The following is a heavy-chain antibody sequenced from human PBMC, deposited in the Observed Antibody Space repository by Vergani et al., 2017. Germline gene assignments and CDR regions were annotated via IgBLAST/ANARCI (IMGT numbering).Heavy chain of an antibody. Sequence: EVQLVESGGGLVKPGGSLRLSCAASGFTFSNAWMSWVRQAPGKGLEWVGRIKSKTDGGTTDYAAPVKGRFTISRDDSKNTLYLQMNSLKTEDTAVYYCTTAPYDYVWGNFCGMDVWGQGTTVTGSS. V-gene: IGHV3-15*01. CDR1: GFTFSNAW. CDR2: IKSKTDGGTT. CDR3: TTAPYDYVWGNFCGMDV. D-gene: IGHD3-16*01. J-gene: IGHJ6*02.